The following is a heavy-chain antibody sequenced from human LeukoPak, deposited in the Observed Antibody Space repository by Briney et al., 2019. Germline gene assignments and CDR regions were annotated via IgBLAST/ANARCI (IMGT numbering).Heavy chain of an antibody. Sequence: GRSLRLSCAASGFTFSSYAMHWVRQAPGKGLEWVAVISYDGSNKYYADSVKGRFTISRDNSKSTLYLQMNSLRAEDTAVYYCASHEVLRYFDWRRFDYWGQGTLVTVSS. V-gene: IGHV3-30-3*01. CDR2: ISYDGSNK. CDR1: GFTFSSYA. J-gene: IGHJ4*02. CDR3: ASHEVLRYFDWRRFDY. D-gene: IGHD3-9*01.